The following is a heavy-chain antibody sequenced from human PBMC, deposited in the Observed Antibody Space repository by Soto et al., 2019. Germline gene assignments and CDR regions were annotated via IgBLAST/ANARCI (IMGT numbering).Heavy chain of an antibody. CDR2: IYHSGST. D-gene: IGHD2-2*02. J-gene: IGHJ6*02. CDR1: GGSISSGGYS. V-gene: IGHV4-30-2*01. Sequence: SETLSLTCAVSGGSISSGGYSWSWIRQPPGKGLEWIGYIYHSGSTYYNPSLKSRVTISVDRSKNQFSLKLSSVTAADTAVYYCARDSAAAIAGDYYGMDVWGQGTTVTVS. CDR3: ARDSAAAIAGDYYGMDV.